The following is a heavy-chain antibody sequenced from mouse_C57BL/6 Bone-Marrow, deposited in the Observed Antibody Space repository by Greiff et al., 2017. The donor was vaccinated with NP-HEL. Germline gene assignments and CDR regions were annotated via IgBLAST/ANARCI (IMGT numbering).Heavy chain of an antibody. V-gene: IGHV1-26*01. CDR1: GYTFTDYY. Sequence: VQLQQSGPELVKPGASVKISCKASGYTFTDYYMNWVKQSHGKSLEWIGDINPNNGGTSYNQKFKGKATLTVDKSSSTAYMELRSLTSEDSAVYYCARGGVGLRYAMDYWGQGTSVTVSS. J-gene: IGHJ4*01. D-gene: IGHD3-1*01. CDR3: ARGGVGLRYAMDY. CDR2: INPNNGGT.